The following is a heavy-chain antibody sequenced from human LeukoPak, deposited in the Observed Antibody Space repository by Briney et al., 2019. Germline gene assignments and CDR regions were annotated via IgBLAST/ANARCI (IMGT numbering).Heavy chain of an antibody. J-gene: IGHJ4*02. D-gene: IGHD3-22*01. CDR3: ARAGYDSSGYYYKYYFDY. CDR1: GYTFTGYY. CDR2: INPNSGGT. Sequence: ASVKVSCKASGYTFTGYYMHWVRQAPGQGLEWMGWINPNSGGTNYAQKFQGRVTITTDESTSTAYMELSSLRSEDTAVYYCARAGYDSSGYYYKYYFDYWGQGTLVTVSS. V-gene: IGHV1-2*02.